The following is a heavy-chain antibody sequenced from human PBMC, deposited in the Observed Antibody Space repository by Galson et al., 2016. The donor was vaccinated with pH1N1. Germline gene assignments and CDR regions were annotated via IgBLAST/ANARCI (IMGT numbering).Heavy chain of an antibody. Sequence: SVKVYCKASGYPFTRYYFHWVRQAPGQGLEWIGVIDPSNGGTTYAQKFQARVTMTRDTSTSTVYMDLSSLKAEDTAVYYCTRDLGRLRDYWGQGTLVTVSS. CDR2: IDPSNGGT. V-gene: IGHV1-46*01. J-gene: IGHJ4*02. CDR1: GYPFTRYY. D-gene: IGHD1-26*01. CDR3: TRDLGRLRDY.